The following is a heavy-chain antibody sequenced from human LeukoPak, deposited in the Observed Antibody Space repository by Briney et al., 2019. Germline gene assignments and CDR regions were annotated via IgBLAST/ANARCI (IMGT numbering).Heavy chain of an antibody. Sequence: PGGSLRLSCAASGFTFSSYAMSWVRQAPGKGLEWVSAISGSGGGTYYADSVKGRFTISRDNSKNTLYLQMNSLRVEDMAVYYCAKARDTLGYCSGCSCYSLAYWGQGTLVTVSS. J-gene: IGHJ4*02. CDR1: GFTFSSYA. CDR3: AKARDTLGYCSGCSCYSLAY. D-gene: IGHD2-15*01. CDR2: ISGSGGGT. V-gene: IGHV3-23*01.